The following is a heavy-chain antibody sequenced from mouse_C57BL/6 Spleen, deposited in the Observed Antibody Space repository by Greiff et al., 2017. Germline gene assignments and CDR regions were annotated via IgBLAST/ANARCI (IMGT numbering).Heavy chain of an antibody. CDR2: IHPNSGST. D-gene: IGHD2-2*01. CDR3: ARYTMVTNYFDY. Sequence: QVQLQQPGAELVKPGASVKLSCTASGYTFTSYWMHWVKQRPGQGLEWIGIIHPNSGSTKYNEQFKSTATLTFDKSSSTAYMQLSSLTSEDSAVYYCARYTMVTNYFDYWGQGTTLTVSS. CDR1: GYTFTSYW. J-gene: IGHJ2*01. V-gene: IGHV1-64*01.